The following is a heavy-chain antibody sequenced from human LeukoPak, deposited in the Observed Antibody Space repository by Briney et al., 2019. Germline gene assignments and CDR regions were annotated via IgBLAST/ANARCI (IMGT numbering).Heavy chain of an antibody. D-gene: IGHD5-18*01. CDR2: INPNSGGT. Sequence: ASVKVSFKASGYTFTVYYMHWVRQAPGQGLEWMGWINPNSGGTNYAQKFQGRVTMTRDTSISTAYMELSRLRSDDTAVYYCARDSAPGDTYGLLGIDSWGQGTLVTVSS. CDR3: ARDSAPGDTYGLLGIDS. V-gene: IGHV1-2*02. J-gene: IGHJ4*02. CDR1: GYTFTVYY.